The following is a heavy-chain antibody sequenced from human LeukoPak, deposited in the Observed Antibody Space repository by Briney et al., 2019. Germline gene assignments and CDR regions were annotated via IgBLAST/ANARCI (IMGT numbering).Heavy chain of an antibody. CDR1: GYTFTSYG. J-gene: IGHJ4*02. CDR2: ISANNGNT. CDR3: ARDEDTDILTGYERFDY. V-gene: IGHV1-18*01. Sequence: ASVKVSCKASGYTFTSYGIIWVRQAPGQGLEWMGWISANNGNTNYAQNLQGRVTMTTDTSTSTAYMELRSLRSDDTAVYYCARDEDTDILTGYERFDYWGQGTLVTASS. D-gene: IGHD3-9*01.